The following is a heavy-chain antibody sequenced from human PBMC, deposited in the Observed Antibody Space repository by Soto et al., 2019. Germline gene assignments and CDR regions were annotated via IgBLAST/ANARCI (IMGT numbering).Heavy chain of an antibody. CDR2: ISYSGTT. D-gene: IGHD5-12*01. CDR1: GASISSFY. Sequence: SETLSLSCAVSGASISSFYWNWIRQSTGKGLEWIGYISYSGTTNYNPSLQSRVTIPVDTSKDQSSLNLSSLTTADTAVYFCAKGGSRYSSTSSGLGGMDYGGQGTSVTVSS. J-gene: IGHJ4*02. CDR3: AKGGSRYSSTSSGLGGMDY. V-gene: IGHV4-59*01.